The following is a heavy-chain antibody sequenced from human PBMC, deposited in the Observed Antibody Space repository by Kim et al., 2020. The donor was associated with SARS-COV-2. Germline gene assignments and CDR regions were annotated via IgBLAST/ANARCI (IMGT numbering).Heavy chain of an antibody. J-gene: IGHJ1*01. D-gene: IGHD2-2*01. CDR1: GGSISSGSYY. CDR2: IYTSGST. V-gene: IGHV4-61*02. CDR3: ARDLWRTLRD. Sequence: SETLSLTCTVSGGSISSGSYYWSWIRQPAGKGLEWIERIYTSGSTNYNPSLKSRVTISVDTSKNQFSLKVSSVTAADTAVYYCARDLWRTLRDWGQGTLVTVSS.